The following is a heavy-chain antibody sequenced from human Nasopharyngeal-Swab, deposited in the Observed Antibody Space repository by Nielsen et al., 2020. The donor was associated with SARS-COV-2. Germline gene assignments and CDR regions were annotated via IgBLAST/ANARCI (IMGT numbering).Heavy chain of an antibody. V-gene: IGHV3-7*01. CDR1: GFSFRSYL. CDR2: INQGGSER. Sequence: ESLKISCTASGFSFRSYLMSWVRQTPGKGLEWVANINQGGSERDYVDSVKGRFTISRGNAENSLYLQMNSLRAEDSAVYYCARGTGVYCSGGSCYPGAFDYWGQGTLVTVSS. J-gene: IGHJ4*02. CDR3: ARGTGVYCSGGSCYPGAFDY. D-gene: IGHD2-15*01.